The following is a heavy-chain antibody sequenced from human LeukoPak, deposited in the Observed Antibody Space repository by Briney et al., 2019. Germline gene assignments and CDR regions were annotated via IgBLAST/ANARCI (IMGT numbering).Heavy chain of an antibody. Sequence: PGGSLRLSCTASGFTFGDYAMSWFRQAPGKGLEWVGFIRSKAYGGTTEYAASVKGRFTISRDDSKSIAYLQMNSLKTEDTAVYYCTSLEKGGWLQSLRLLPWGQGTLVTVSS. CDR1: GFTFGDYA. CDR2: IRSKAYGGTT. J-gene: IGHJ5*02. CDR3: TSLEKGGWLQSLRLLP. V-gene: IGHV3-49*03. D-gene: IGHD5-24*01.